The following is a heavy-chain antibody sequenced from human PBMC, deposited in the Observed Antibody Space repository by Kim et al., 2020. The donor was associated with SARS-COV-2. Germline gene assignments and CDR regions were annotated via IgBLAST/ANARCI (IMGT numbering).Heavy chain of an antibody. CDR1: GFTVSSNY. J-gene: IGHJ6*02. V-gene: IGHV3-66*01. CDR3: ATPRGLRPEDSNYYYYYGMDV. CDR2: IYSGGST. D-gene: IGHD5-12*01. Sequence: GGSLRLSCAASGFTVSSNYMSWVRQAPGKGLEWVSVIYSGGSTYYADSVKGRFTISRDNSKNTLYLQMNSLRAEDTAVYYCATPRGLRPEDSNYYYYYGMDVWGQGTTVTVSS.